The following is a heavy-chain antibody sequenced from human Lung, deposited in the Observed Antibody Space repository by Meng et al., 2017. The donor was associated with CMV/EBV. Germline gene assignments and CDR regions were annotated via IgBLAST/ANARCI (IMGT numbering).Heavy chain of an antibody. CDR2: IWYDGSNK. Sequence: GGSXRLSCAASGFTFSSYGMHWVRQAPGKGLEWVAVIWYDGSNKYYADSVKGRFTISRDNSKNTLYLQMNSLRAEDTGVYYCAKARGALAYWGQGTLVTVSS. J-gene: IGHJ4*02. V-gene: IGHV3-33*06. D-gene: IGHD4/OR15-4a*01. CDR3: AKARGALAY. CDR1: GFTFSSYG.